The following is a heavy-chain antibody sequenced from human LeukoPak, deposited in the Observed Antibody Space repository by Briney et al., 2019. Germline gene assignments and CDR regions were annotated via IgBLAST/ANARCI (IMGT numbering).Heavy chain of an antibody. CDR3: ARDRSGYGNYFDF. CDR1: GDTFSNYA. Sequence: SVKVSCKASGDTFSNYAIGWVRLAPGQGLEWMGAITKFGSTNYAHNFVGRVTMTADKSTSTAFMELSSLKSDDTAVYYCARDRSGYGNYFDFWGQGTLVTVSS. D-gene: IGHD5-18*01. J-gene: IGHJ4*02. V-gene: IGHV1-69*06. CDR2: ITKFGST.